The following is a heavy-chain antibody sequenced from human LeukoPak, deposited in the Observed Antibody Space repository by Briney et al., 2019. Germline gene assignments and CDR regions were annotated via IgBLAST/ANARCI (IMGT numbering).Heavy chain of an antibody. CDR1: VGTFSSYA. CDR3: ARGAGCSGGSCYLFDY. CDR2: IIPIFGTA. J-gene: IGHJ4*02. D-gene: IGHD2-15*01. Sequence: ASVKVSCKASVGTFSSYAISWVRQAPGKGLEWMGVIIPIFGTANYAQKFQGRVTITADESTSTAYMELSSLRSEGTAVYYCARGAGCSGGSCYLFDYWGQGTLVTVSS. V-gene: IGHV1-69*13.